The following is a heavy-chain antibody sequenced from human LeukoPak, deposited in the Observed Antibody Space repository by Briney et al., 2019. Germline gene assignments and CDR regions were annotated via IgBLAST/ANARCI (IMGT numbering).Heavy chain of an antibody. Sequence: PGGSLRLSCAASGFTFSSYAMHWVRQAPGKGLEWVAVISYDGSNKYYADSVKGRFTISRDNSKNTLYLQMNSLRAEDTAVYYCASSYSSSGVYYFDYWGQGTLVTVSS. CDR3: ASSYSSSGVYYFDY. J-gene: IGHJ4*02. CDR1: GFTFSSYA. V-gene: IGHV3-30-3*01. D-gene: IGHD6-6*01. CDR2: ISYDGSNK.